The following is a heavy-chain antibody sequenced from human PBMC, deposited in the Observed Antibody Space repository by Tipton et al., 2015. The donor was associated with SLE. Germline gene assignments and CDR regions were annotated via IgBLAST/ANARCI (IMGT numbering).Heavy chain of an antibody. CDR2: INHSGST. Sequence: TLSLTCTVSGGSISSGGYYWSWIRQPPGKGLEWIGEINHSGSTNYNPSLNSRLSISVDTSKNQFSLKLSSVTAADTAVYYCAREGPVEWYNYGCFDYWGQGTLVTVSS. J-gene: IGHJ4*02. V-gene: IGHV4-61*08. CDR3: AREGPVEWYNYGCFDY. CDR1: GGSISSGGYY. D-gene: IGHD5-18*01.